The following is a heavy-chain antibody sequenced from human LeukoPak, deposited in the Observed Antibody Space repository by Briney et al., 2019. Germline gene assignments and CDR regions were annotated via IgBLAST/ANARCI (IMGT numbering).Heavy chain of an antibody. CDR2: IYYGGST. CDR1: GGSISSISYF. CDR3: ARSHYCGGDCYAFDI. V-gene: IGHV4-39*01. D-gene: IGHD2-21*01. J-gene: IGHJ3*02. Sequence: SQTLSLTCTVSGGSISSISYFWGWIRHPPGKGLEGIGSIYYGGSTYYNPSLKSRVTISVDTSKNQFSLKLSSVTAADTAVYYCARSHYCGGDCYAFDIWGQGTMVTVSS.